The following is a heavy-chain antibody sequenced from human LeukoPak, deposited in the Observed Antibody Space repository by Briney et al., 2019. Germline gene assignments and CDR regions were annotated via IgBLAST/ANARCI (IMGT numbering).Heavy chain of an antibody. Sequence: GGSLRLSCAASGFTFSSYWMSWVRQAPGKGLEWVANIKQDGSEKYYVASVKGRFTISRDNAKNSLYLQMNSLRAEDTAVYYCARESMGISYYMDVWGKGTTVTISS. CDR3: ARESMGISYYMDV. CDR2: IKQDGSEK. J-gene: IGHJ6*03. D-gene: IGHD6-13*01. CDR1: GFTFSSYW. V-gene: IGHV3-7*01.